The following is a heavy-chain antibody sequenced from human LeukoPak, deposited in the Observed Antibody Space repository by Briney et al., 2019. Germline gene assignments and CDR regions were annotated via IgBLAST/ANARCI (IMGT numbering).Heavy chain of an antibody. Sequence: GGSLRLSCAASGFTFSSYSMHWVRQAPGKGLEWVSSISSSSSYLYYADSVKGRFTISRDNAKNSLYLQMNSLRAEDTAVYYCARESPTVGYSGYDYVRGAVDYWGQGTLVTVSS. D-gene: IGHD5-12*01. J-gene: IGHJ4*02. CDR2: ISSSSSYL. V-gene: IGHV3-21*01. CDR1: GFTFSSYS. CDR3: ARESPTVGYSGYDYVRGAVDY.